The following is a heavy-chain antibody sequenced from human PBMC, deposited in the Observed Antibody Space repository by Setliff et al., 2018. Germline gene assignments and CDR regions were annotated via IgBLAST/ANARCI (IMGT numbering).Heavy chain of an antibody. CDR2: ISAYDGNT. V-gene: IGHV1-18*01. D-gene: IGHD6-19*01. CDR3: ARSPPNRGSGSGWYGDF. CDR1: GYTFTNYG. J-gene: IGHJ4*02. Sequence: GASVKVSCKASGYTFTNYGITWVRQAPGQGLEWMGWISAYDGNTKFAQYIQGRVTLTTDTPTSTAYMELRSLRSDETAVYYCARSPPNRGSGSGWYGDFWGQGTLVTVSS.